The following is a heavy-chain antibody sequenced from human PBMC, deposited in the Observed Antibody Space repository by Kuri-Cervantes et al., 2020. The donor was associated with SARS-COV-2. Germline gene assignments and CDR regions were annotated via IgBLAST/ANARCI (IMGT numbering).Heavy chain of an antibody. V-gene: IGHV3-15*07. CDR1: GLTFSSYS. J-gene: IGHJ4*02. CDR3: TTVVPAAG. CDR2: IKSKTDGGTT. Sequence: GESLKISCAASGLTFSSYSMNWVRQAPGKGLEWVGRIKSKTDGGTTDYAAPVKGRFTISRDDSKNTLYLQMNSLKTEDTAVYYCTTVVPAAGWGQGTLVTVSS. D-gene: IGHD2-2*01.